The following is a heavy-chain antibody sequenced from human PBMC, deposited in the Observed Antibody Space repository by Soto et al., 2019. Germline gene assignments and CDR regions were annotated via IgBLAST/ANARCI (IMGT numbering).Heavy chain of an antibody. V-gene: IGHV3-21*01. D-gene: IGHD3-22*01. Sequence: GGSLRLSCAASGFTFSSYSMNWVRQAPGKGLEWVSSISSSSSYIYYADSVKGRFTISRENAKNSLYLQMNSLRAEDTAVYYCAREGYDSSGYYPDAFDIWGQGTMVTVSS. CDR2: ISSSSSYI. CDR1: GFTFSSYS. CDR3: AREGYDSSGYYPDAFDI. J-gene: IGHJ3*02.